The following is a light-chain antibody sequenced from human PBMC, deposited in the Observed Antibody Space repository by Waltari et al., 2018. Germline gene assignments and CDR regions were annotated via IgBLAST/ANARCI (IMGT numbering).Light chain of an antibody. V-gene: IGLV2-8*01. CDR3: SSYAGGSSLM. CDR2: EVT. CDR1: SPDVEGYDP. Sequence: QSALTQPPSASGSPGQSITIPCTGLSPDVEGYDPVFWYQQHHGKAPKLLIDEVTKRPSGVPARFSGSKSDNTASLAVSGLQAEDEADYYCSSYAGGSSLMFGGGTKLTVL. J-gene: IGLJ3*02.